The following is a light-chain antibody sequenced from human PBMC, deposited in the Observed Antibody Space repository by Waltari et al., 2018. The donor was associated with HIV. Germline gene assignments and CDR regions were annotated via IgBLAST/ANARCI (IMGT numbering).Light chain of an antibody. CDR3: SSYTSSSTSHV. J-gene: IGLJ1*01. CDR1: SSDVGGYNY. CDR2: EVS. V-gene: IGLV2-14*01. Sequence: TQPASVSGSPGQSITISCTGTSSDVGGYNYVSWYQQHPGKAPKLMIYEVSNRPSGVSNRFSGSKSGNTASLTISGLQAEDEADYYCSSYTSSSTSHVFGTGTKVTVI.